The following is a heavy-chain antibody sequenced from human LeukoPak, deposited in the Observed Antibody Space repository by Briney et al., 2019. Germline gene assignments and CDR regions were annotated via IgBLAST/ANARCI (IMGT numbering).Heavy chain of an antibody. Sequence: SETLSFTCAVFGGSFSGYYWIWIRQPPGKGLEWIGEINHSGSTNYNPSLKSRVTISVDTSKNQFSLKLSSVTAADTAVYYCARGRGFDPWGQGTLVTVSS. V-gene: IGHV4-34*01. CDR3: ARGRGFDP. CDR2: INHSGST. CDR1: GGSFSGYY. J-gene: IGHJ5*02.